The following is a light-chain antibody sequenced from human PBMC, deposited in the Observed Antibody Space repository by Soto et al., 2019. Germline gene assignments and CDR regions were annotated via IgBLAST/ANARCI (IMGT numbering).Light chain of an antibody. CDR3: QQYENLPT. CDR1: QNINNY. V-gene: IGKV1-33*01. CDR2: DAS. J-gene: IGKJ5*01. Sequence: DIQMTQSPSSLSASVGDRVTITCQASQNINNYLNWYQQKPGRAPKLLIYDASNLEAGVPSRFRGSGRGTDFTFTISRLQPEDIATYYCQQYENLPTFGQGTRLEIK.